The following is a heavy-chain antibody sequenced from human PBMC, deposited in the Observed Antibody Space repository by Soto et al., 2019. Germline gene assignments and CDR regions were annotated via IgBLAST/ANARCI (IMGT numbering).Heavy chain of an antibody. D-gene: IGHD3-16*01. V-gene: IGHV4-39*01. Sequence: SETLSLACTVPRDSISSSTYSWGWIRQPPGKGLEWIGRIYYSGSTYYNPSLKSRVTISVDTSKNQFSLKLSSVTAADTAVYYCARYVRLYGMDVWGQGTTVT. J-gene: IGHJ6*02. CDR1: RDSISSSTYS. CDR3: ARYVRLYGMDV. CDR2: IYYSGST.